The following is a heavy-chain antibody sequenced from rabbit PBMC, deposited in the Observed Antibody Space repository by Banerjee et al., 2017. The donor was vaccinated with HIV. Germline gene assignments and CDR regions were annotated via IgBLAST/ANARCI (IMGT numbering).Heavy chain of an antibody. CDR2: IYGGSSGTI. CDR3: ARRNGYFNL. J-gene: IGHJ4*01. CDR1: GIDFSSYYY. Sequence: QELKESGGRLVTPGGSLTLTCKASGIDFSSYYYMCWVRQAPGKGLEWIACIYGGSSGTIYYASWVNGRFTISKTSSTTVTLQMNILTAADTAMYFCARRNGYFNLWGPGTLVTVS. V-gene: IGHV1S40*01.